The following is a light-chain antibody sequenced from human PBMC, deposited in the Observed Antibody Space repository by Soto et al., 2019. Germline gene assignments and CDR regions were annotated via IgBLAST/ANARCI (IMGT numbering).Light chain of an antibody. CDR2: EGS. Sequence: DIVLTQSPATLFLYPGQTATLSCRASPSVSSYLAWYQQKAGQAPRLLIYEGSNRATGIPTRFSGSGSGTDFTPTISGLEPEDFAVYYCQQRSNWPWTFGQGTKVDI. V-gene: IGKV3-11*01. CDR3: QQRSNWPWT. J-gene: IGKJ1*01. CDR1: PSVSSY.